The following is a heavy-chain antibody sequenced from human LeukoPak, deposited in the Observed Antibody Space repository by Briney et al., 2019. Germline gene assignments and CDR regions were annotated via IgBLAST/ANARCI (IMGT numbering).Heavy chain of an antibody. Sequence: GESLRLSCAASGFTFSSFAMSWVRQAPGKGLEWVATVSGNGGTTSLADSVKGLFTISRDNSRNTVSLQMNSLRAEDTALYYCAKRLTGGPLYFFDYWGQGILVTVSS. D-gene: IGHD2-8*02. CDR3: AKRLTGGPLYFFDY. CDR2: VSGNGGTT. J-gene: IGHJ4*02. CDR1: GFTFSSFA. V-gene: IGHV3-23*01.